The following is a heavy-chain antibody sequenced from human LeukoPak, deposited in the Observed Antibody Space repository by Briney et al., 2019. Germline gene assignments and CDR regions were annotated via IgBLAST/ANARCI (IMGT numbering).Heavy chain of an antibody. D-gene: IGHD2-21*02. V-gene: IGHV3-23*01. CDR2: LSGAGGTT. Sequence: GGSLRLSCAASVFTFSNYAMNCVRQTPGKGLEWISTLSGAGGTTYYADSVKGRFTISRDNSKNTLYLQMNSLRAEDTAIYYCAKSAENVVVTAIYYYYYMDVWGKGTTVTVSS. CDR1: VFTFSNYA. J-gene: IGHJ6*03. CDR3: AKSAENVVVTAIYYYYYMDV.